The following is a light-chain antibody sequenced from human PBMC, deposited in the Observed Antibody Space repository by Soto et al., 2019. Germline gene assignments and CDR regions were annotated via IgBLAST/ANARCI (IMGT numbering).Light chain of an antibody. V-gene: IGKV1-5*01. CDR2: DAS. CDR1: RSIGGQ. Sequence: GDRVTVTCRASRSIGGQLAWYQQRPGKAPNLLITDASNLNVGVPSRFTGSGSGTEFTLTISSLQPDDFATYYCQQYSAYPVTFGGGTKVDI. CDR3: QQYSAYPVT. J-gene: IGKJ4*01.